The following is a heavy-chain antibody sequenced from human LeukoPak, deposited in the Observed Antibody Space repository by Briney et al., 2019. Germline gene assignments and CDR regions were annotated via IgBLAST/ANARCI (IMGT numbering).Heavy chain of an antibody. V-gene: IGHV4-59*01. CDR2: IYYSGTT. CDR1: GGSITSYY. Sequence: SETLSLTCSVSGGSITSYYWSWIRQPPGKGLEWIGYIYYSGTTNYNPSLKSRVTISVDTSKNQFSLKVNSVTAADTAVYYCVRSKSGTYGWFDPWGQGTLVTVSS. J-gene: IGHJ5*02. D-gene: IGHD4-17*01. CDR3: VRSKSGTYGWFDP.